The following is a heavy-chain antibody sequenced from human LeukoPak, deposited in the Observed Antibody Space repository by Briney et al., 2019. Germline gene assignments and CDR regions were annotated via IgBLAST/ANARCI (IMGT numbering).Heavy chain of an antibody. CDR1: GFTSSSYS. CDR3: AREPIAVAGTGAYYFDY. CDR2: ISSSSSYI. J-gene: IGHJ4*02. D-gene: IGHD6-19*01. Sequence: GGSLRLSCAASGFTSSSYSMNWVRQAPGKGLEWVSSISSSSSYIYYADSVKGRFTISRDNAKNSLYLQMNSLRAEDTAVYYCAREPIAVAGTGAYYFDYWGQGTLVTVSS. V-gene: IGHV3-21*01.